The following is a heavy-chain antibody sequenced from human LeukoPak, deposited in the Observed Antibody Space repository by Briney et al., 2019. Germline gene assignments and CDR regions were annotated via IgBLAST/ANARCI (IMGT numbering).Heavy chain of an antibody. CDR3: ARDPNGDYIGAFDM. Sequence: GGSLRLSCTASGFTFSAYAMMWVRQAPGKGPEWVSAIRGGGTSEFYADSVKGRFRISRDNSKDTLFLQMNSLRTEDTAVYYCARDPNGDYIGAFDMWGPGTMVTASS. D-gene: IGHD4-17*01. V-gene: IGHV3-23*01. J-gene: IGHJ3*02. CDR1: GFTFSAYA. CDR2: IRGGGTSE.